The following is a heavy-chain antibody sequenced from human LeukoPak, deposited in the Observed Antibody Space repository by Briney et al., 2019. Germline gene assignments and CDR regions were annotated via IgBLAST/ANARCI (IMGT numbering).Heavy chain of an antibody. CDR1: GFTFSSYS. V-gene: IGHV3-21*01. J-gene: IGHJ3*02. CDR2: ISSSSSYI. CDR3: ARLGIAAAGGAFDI. Sequence: GGSLRLSCAASGFTFSSYSMSWVRQAPGKGLEWVSSISSSSSYIYYADSVKGRFTISRGNAKNSLYLQMNSLRAEDTAVYYCARLGIAAAGGAFDIWGQGTMVTVSS. D-gene: IGHD6-13*01.